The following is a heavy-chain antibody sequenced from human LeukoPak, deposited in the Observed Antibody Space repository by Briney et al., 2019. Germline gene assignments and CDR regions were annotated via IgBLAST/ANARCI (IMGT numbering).Heavy chain of an antibody. CDR1: GYSISSGYY. Sequence: KPSETLSLTCAVSGYSISSGYYWGWIRQPPGKGLEWIGSIYYSGSTYYNPSLKSRVTISVDTSKNQFSLKLSSVTAADTAVYYCARHWDNYDFWSGYSFDPWGQGTLVTVSS. D-gene: IGHD3-3*01. CDR2: IYYSGST. V-gene: IGHV4-38-2*01. CDR3: ARHWDNYDFWSGYSFDP. J-gene: IGHJ5*02.